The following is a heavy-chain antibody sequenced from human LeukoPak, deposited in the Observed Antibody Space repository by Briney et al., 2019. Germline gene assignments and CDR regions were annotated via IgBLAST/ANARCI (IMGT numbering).Heavy chain of an antibody. V-gene: IGHV3-7*05. Sequence: PGGSLRLSCAASGFTFSRYWMTWVRQAPGKGLEWVANIKQDGTEKYYVDSVKGRFTISRDNAKNSLYPQMNSLRAEDTAVYYCARDSEWGLLRSDYWGQGTLVTVSS. D-gene: IGHD1-26*01. J-gene: IGHJ4*02. CDR2: IKQDGTEK. CDR3: ARDSEWGLLRSDY. CDR1: GFTFSRYW.